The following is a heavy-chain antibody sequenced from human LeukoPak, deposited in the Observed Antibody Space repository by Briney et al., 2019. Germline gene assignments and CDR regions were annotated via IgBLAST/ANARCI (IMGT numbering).Heavy chain of an antibody. CDR3: TRDQDF. D-gene: IGHD3-3*01. J-gene: IGHJ4*02. Sequence: GGSLRLSCAASGLSFSGYWMPWVRQAPGKGLMWVSRISSDGSTTDYAASVKGRFTISRDNAKNTVYLQMNSLRAEDMAVYYRTRDQDFWGQGTLVTVSS. CDR1: GLSFSGYW. V-gene: IGHV3-74*01. CDR2: ISSDGSTT.